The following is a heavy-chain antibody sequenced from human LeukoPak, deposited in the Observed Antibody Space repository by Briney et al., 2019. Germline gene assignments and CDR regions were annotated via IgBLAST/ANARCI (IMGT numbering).Heavy chain of an antibody. J-gene: IGHJ6*03. Sequence: GGSLRLSCAASGFTFSSYAMSWVRQAPGKWLEWASAISGIGGSTYYADSVKGRFTISRDNSKNTLYLQMNSLRAEDTAVYYCAKPDPGSYCSSTSCYPYYYYYYMDVWGKGTTVTVSS. V-gene: IGHV3-23*01. CDR2: ISGIGGST. D-gene: IGHD2-2*01. CDR1: GFTFSSYA. CDR3: AKPDPGSYCSSTSCYPYYYYYYMDV.